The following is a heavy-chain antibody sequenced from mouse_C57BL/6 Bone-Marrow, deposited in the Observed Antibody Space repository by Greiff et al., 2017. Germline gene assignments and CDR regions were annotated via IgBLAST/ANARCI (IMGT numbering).Heavy chain of an antibody. CDR3: SRLDTTLLATAWFAY. CDR1: GFTFSSYG. D-gene: IGHD1-1*01. Sequence: EVQGVESGGDLVKPGGSLKLSCAASGFTFSSYGMSWVRQTPDKRLEWVANISSGGSYTYYPDSVKGRITISRDNAKNTLYLQLISLKSEDTAIYYCSRLDTTLLATAWFAYWGQGTLVTVSA. CDR2: ISSGGSYT. V-gene: IGHV5-6*01. J-gene: IGHJ3*01.